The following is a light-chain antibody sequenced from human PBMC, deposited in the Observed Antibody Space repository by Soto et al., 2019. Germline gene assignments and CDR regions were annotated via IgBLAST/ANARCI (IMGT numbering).Light chain of an antibody. Sequence: DIQMTQSPSSVSASVGESVTMSCRASQGIGSWLAWDQQQPGKAPKLLIFATSSLQGGVPSRFSGSGSGTDFTLTINSLQPEDFATYYCQHNGVFGPGTKVDVK. J-gene: IGKJ3*01. CDR3: QHNGV. CDR2: ATS. CDR1: QGIGSW. V-gene: IGKV1-12*01.